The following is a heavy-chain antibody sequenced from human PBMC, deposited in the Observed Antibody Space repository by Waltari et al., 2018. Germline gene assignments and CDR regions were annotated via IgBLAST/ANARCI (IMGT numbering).Heavy chain of an antibody. Sequence: QVQLVESGGGVVQPGRSLRLSCAASGFTFSSYGMHWVRQAPGKGLEWVAVIWYDGSNKYYADSVKGRFTISRDNSKNTLYLQMNSLRAEDTAVYYCARDSAVVAVFGYFDLWGRGTLVTVSS. CDR3: ARDSAVVAVFGYFDL. CDR2: IWYDGSNK. CDR1: GFTFSSYG. D-gene: IGHD2-21*01. J-gene: IGHJ2*01. V-gene: IGHV3-33*01.